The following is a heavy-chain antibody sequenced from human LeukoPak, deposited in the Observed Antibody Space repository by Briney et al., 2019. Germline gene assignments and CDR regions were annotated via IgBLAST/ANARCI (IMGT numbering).Heavy chain of an antibody. Sequence: PGRSLRLSCAASGFTFDDYAMHWVRHAPGKGLEWVSGISWNSGSIGYADSVKGRFTISRDNAKNSLYLQMNSLRAEDTALYYCAKDTVTTVTFDAFDIWGQGTMVTVSS. V-gene: IGHV3-9*01. CDR1: GFTFDDYA. CDR2: ISWNSGSI. J-gene: IGHJ3*02. D-gene: IGHD4-17*01. CDR3: AKDTVTTVTFDAFDI.